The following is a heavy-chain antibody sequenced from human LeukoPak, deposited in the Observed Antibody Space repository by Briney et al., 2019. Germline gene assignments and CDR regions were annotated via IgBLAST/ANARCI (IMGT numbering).Heavy chain of an antibody. CDR2: ISAYNGNT. CDR1: GFTFSSYA. CDR3: AREVDSSGSAFDY. Sequence: GGSLRLSCAASGFTFSSYAMSWVRQAPGQGLEWMGWISAYNGNTNYAQKLQGRVTMTTDTSTSTAYMELRSLRSDDTAVYYCAREVDSSGSAFDYWGQGTLVTVSS. J-gene: IGHJ4*02. V-gene: IGHV1-18*01. D-gene: IGHD3-22*01.